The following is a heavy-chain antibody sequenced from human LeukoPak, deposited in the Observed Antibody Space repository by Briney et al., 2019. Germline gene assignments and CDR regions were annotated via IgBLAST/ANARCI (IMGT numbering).Heavy chain of an antibody. V-gene: IGHV1-2*02. D-gene: IGHD3-22*01. CDR3: ARSNYDSSGYYSRPYYYGMDV. CDR1: GYTFTGYY. CDR2: INPNSGGT. J-gene: IGHJ6*02. Sequence: ASVKVSCKASGYTFTGYYMHWVRQAPGQGLEWMGWINPNSGGTNYAQKFQARVTMTRDTSISTAYMELSRLRSDDTAVYYCARSNYDSSGYYSRPYYYGMDVRGQGTTVTVSS.